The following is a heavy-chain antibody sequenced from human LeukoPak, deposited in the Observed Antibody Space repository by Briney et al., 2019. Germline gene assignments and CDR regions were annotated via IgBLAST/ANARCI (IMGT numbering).Heavy chain of an antibody. V-gene: IGHV4-34*01. D-gene: IGHD3-9*01. Sequence: SETLSLTCAVYGGSFSGYYWSWIRQPPGKGLEWIGEINHSGSTNYNPSLKSRVTISVDTSKNQFSLKLSSVTAADTAVYYCARLETGYYKGVSYWGQGTLVTVSS. CDR3: ARLETGYYKGVSY. CDR1: GGSFSGYY. J-gene: IGHJ4*02. CDR2: INHSGST.